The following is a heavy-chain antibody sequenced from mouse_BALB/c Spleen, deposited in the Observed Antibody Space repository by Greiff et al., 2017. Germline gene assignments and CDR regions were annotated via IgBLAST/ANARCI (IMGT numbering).Heavy chain of an antibody. Sequence: EVQLQQSGPELVKPGASVKMSCKASGYTFTSYVMHWVKQKPGQGLEWIGYINPYNDGTKYNEKFKGKATLTSDKSSSTAYMELSSLTSEDSAVYYCARSYGSSLLYWYFDVWGAGTTGTVSS. J-gene: IGHJ1*01. CDR2: INPYNDGT. D-gene: IGHD1-1*01. CDR3: ARSYGSSLLYWYFDV. CDR1: GYTFTSYV. V-gene: IGHV1-14*01.